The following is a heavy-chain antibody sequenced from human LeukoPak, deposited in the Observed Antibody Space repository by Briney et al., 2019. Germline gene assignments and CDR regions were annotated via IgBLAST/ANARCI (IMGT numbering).Heavy chain of an antibody. CDR3: ARARYCSSTTCYTSLYYMDV. CDR1: GFTFSSYW. CDR2: IKQDGSEK. D-gene: IGHD2-2*02. Sequence: GGSLRLSCAASGFTFSSYWMSWVRQAPGQGPEWVANIKQDGSEKYYLNSVKGRFTISRDNAQNSLYLQMNSLRAEDTAVYYCARARYCSSTTCYTSLYYMDVWGKGTTVTVSS. V-gene: IGHV3-7*01. J-gene: IGHJ6*03.